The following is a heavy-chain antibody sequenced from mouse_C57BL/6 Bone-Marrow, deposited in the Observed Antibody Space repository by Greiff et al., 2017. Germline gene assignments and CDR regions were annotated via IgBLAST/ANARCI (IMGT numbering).Heavy chain of an antibody. V-gene: IGHV1-81*01. CDR3: DCPGTAYAHYYAMAY. J-gene: IGHJ3*01. Sequence: VQLQQSGAELARPGASVKLSCKASGYTFTSYGISWVKQRPGQGLEWIGQIYPGDGDTYYNEKFKGKATLTADKSSSTAYLELRSLTSEDSAVFFCDCPGTAYAHYYAMAYWGQGTLVTVSA. CDR1: GYTFTSYG. CDR2: IYPGDGDT. D-gene: IGHD3-3*01.